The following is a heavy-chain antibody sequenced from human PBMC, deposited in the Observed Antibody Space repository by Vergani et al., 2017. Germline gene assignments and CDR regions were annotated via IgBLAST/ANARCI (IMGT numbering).Heavy chain of an antibody. CDR3: ARDGSGSYYNGPTGWFDP. CDR1: GGTFSSSA. Sequence: QVQLVQSGAEVKKPGSSVKVSCKASGGTFSSSAISWVRQAPGQGLEWMGRIIPIFGTANYAQKFQGRVTITADESTSTAYMELSSLRSEDTAVYYCARDGSGSYYNGPTGWFDPWGQGTLVTVSS. CDR2: IIPIFGTA. D-gene: IGHD3-10*01. V-gene: IGHV1-69*13. J-gene: IGHJ5*02.